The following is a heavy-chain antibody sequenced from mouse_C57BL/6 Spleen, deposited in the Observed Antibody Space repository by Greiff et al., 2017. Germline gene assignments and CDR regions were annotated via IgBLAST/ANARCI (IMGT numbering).Heavy chain of an antibody. CDR3: ARKGPYYGSSLDY. Sequence: QVQLQQSGAELMKPGASVKLSCKATGYTFTAYWIEWVKQRPGHGLEWIGEILPGSGSTNYNEKFKGKATFTADTSSNTAYMQLNSLTTEDSAIYYCARKGPYYGSSLDYWGQGTTLTVSS. CDR2: ILPGSGST. D-gene: IGHD1-1*01. CDR1: GYTFTAYW. J-gene: IGHJ2*01. V-gene: IGHV1-9*01.